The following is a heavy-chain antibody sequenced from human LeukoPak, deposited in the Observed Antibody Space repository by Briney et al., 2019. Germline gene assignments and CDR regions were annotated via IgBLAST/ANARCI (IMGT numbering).Heavy chain of an antibody. CDR3: ARRLGGEFDY. CDR1: GFTFSSYE. CDR2: ISSSSSYI. Sequence: GGSLRLSCAASGFTFSSYEMNWVRQAPGKGLEWVSSISSSSSYIYYADSVKGRFTISRDNAKNSLYLQMNSLRAEDTAVYYCARRLGGEFDYWGQGTLVTVSS. D-gene: IGHD3-10*01. V-gene: IGHV3-21*01. J-gene: IGHJ4*02.